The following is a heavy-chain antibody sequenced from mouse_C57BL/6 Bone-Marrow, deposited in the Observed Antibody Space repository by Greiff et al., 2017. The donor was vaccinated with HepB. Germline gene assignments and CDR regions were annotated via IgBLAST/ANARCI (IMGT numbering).Heavy chain of an antibody. V-gene: IGHV1-18*01. J-gene: IGHJ3*01. CDR2: INPNNGGT. CDR3: ASSRDYDVGTEFAY. D-gene: IGHD2-4*01. CDR1: GYTFTDYN. Sequence: VQLQQSGPELVKPGASVKIPCKASGYTFTDYNMDWVKQSHGKSLEWIGDINPNNGGTIYNQKFKGKATLTVDKSSSTAYMELRSLTSEDTAVYYCASSRDYDVGTEFAYWGQGTLVTVSA.